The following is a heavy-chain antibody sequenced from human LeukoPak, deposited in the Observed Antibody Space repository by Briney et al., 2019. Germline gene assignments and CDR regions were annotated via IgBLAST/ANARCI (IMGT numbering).Heavy chain of an antibody. CDR1: GGSISSYY. CDR3: AREAAAAGTALDY. Sequence: PSETLSLTCTVSGGSISSYYWSWIRLPPGKGLEWIGYIYFSGGTNYNPSLKSRVTISVDTSKSHFSLKLSSVTAADTAVYYCAREAAAAGTALDYWGQGTLVTVSS. J-gene: IGHJ4*02. CDR2: IYFSGGT. V-gene: IGHV4-59*01. D-gene: IGHD6-13*01.